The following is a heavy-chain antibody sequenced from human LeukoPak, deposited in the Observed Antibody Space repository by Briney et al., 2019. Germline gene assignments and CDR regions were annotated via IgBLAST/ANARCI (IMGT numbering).Heavy chain of an antibody. CDR2: IYYSGST. CDR3: ARVGSGTVDY. CDR1: GGSISSYY. V-gene: IGHV4-59*01. Sequence: PSETLSLTCTVSGGSISSYYWSWIRQPPGKGLEWIGYIYYSGSTNYNPSLKSRVTISVDTSKNQFSLELSSVTAADTAVYYCARVGSGTVDYWGQGTLVTVSS. J-gene: IGHJ4*02. D-gene: IGHD1-14*01.